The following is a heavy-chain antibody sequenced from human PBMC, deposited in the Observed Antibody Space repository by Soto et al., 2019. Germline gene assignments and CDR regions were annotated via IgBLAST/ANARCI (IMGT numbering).Heavy chain of an antibody. Sequence: GGSLRLSCAASGFTFSSYGMHWVRQAPGKGLEWVAVIWYDGSNKYYANSVKGRFTISRDNSKNTLYLQMGSLRAEDMAVYYCARAVGYSYGIDYWGQGTLVTVSS. V-gene: IGHV3-33*01. J-gene: IGHJ4*02. CDR2: IWYDGSNK. CDR3: ARAVGYSYGIDY. D-gene: IGHD5-18*01. CDR1: GFTFSSYG.